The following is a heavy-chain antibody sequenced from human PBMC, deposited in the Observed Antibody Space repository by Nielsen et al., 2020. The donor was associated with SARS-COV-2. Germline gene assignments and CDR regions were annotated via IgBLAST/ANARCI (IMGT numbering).Heavy chain of an antibody. CDR2: IYSGGFTT. D-gene: IGHD3-10*01. CDR3: AKDPDYFGSG. CDR1: GFTFSTHA. V-gene: IGHV3-23*03. Sequence: GESLKISCAASGFTFSTHAMNWVRQAPGKGLEWVSVIYSGGFTTYYAESVKGRFTISRDNYKNMLYLQMNSLRVEDTALYYCAKDPDYFGSGWGQGTLVTVSS. J-gene: IGHJ4*02.